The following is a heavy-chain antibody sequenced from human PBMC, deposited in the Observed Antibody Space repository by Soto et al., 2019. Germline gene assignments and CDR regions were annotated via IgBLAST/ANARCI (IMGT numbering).Heavy chain of an antibody. D-gene: IGHD5-18*01. J-gene: IGHJ4*02. Sequence: PSETLSLTCAVSGYSISSYYCMWIRQPPGKGLESIGYLYYGRSANYNPSLKSQVTLSVDTSTNQCSLTLSSMTAADTAVYYCARGRIQLWYPFDYWGQGTLVTVSS. CDR3: ARGRIQLWYPFDY. V-gene: IGHV4-59*01. CDR2: LYYGRSA. CDR1: GYSISSYY.